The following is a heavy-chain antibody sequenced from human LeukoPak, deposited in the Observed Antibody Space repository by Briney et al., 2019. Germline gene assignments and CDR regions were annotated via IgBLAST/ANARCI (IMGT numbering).Heavy chain of an antibody. CDR3: ARGPNSAAMDY. J-gene: IGHJ4*02. V-gene: IGHV4-59*01. Sequence: SSETLSLTCTVSGGSISSYYWSWIRQPPGKGLEWIGYIYYSGRTNYNPSLKSRVTISVATSNNQFSLNLSSVTAADTAVYYCARGPNSAAMDYWGQGALVTVSS. CDR1: GGSISSYY. D-gene: IGHD5-18*01. CDR2: IYYSGRT.